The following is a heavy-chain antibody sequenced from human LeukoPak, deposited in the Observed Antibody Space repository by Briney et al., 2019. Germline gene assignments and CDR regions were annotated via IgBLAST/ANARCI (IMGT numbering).Heavy chain of an antibody. D-gene: IGHD5-24*01. Sequence: PGGSLRLSCSASGFTFSSYAMHWVRQAPGRGLEYVSAISSNGGNTYYADSVKGRFTISRDNSKNTLYLQVNSLRAADTAIYYCAKVQEMDTILPPFHYWGQGTLVTVSS. CDR1: GFTFSSYA. J-gene: IGHJ4*02. V-gene: IGHV3-64*04. CDR2: ISSNGGNT. CDR3: AKVQEMDTILPPFHY.